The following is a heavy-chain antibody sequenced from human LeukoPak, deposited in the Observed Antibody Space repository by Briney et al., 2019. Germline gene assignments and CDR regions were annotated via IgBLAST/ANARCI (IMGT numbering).Heavy chain of an antibody. Sequence: GGSLRLSCAASGFTFSTYAMTWVRQAPGKGLEWVSTISAIGGSTYYADSVKGRFTISRDNSKSTLYLQMNSLGAEDTAVYYCAKPRDFYYYMDVWGKGTTVIVSS. V-gene: IGHV3-23*01. CDR2: ISAIGGST. CDR1: GFTFSTYA. J-gene: IGHJ6*03. CDR3: AKPRDFYYYMDV.